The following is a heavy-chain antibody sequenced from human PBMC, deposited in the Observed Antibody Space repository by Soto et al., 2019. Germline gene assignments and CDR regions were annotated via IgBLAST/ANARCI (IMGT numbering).Heavy chain of an antibody. Sequence: GGSLRLSCAASGFTFSNFSMHWVRQAPGKGLEWVSSISTSGSSRYIYYADSVKGRFTISRDNGKNSLYLQMNSLRAEDTAVFYCARGATVVDYYYYGLDVWGQGTTVTVSS. J-gene: IGHJ6*02. D-gene: IGHD4-17*01. CDR2: ISTSGSSRYI. V-gene: IGHV3-21*01. CDR3: ARGATVVDYYYYGLDV. CDR1: GFTFSNFS.